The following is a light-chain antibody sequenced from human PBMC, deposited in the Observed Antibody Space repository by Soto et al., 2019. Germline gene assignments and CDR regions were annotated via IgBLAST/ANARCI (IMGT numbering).Light chain of an antibody. CDR2: DVT. Sequence: QSVLTKPSSVTGSPGQSITISSTGTSSDVGGYNYVSWYQQEPGKAPKLMIYDVTYRPSGVSNRFSGSKSDNTASLTISGLQAEDEADYYCSSYTGSTSYVFGTGTKVTVL. CDR3: SSYTGSTSYV. J-gene: IGLJ1*01. CDR1: SSDVGGYNY. V-gene: IGLV2-14*01.